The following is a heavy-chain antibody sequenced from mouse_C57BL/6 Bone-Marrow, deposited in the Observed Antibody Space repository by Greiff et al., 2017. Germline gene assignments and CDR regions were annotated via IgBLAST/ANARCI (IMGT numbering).Heavy chain of an antibody. CDR1: DSEVFPIAY. CDR2: ILPSIGRT. V-gene: IGHV15-2*01. J-gene: IGHJ1*03. CDR3: ARGTNWDVLGYFDV. Sequence: QVQLQQSGSELRSPGSSVKLSCKDFDSEVFPIAYMSWVRQKPGHGFEWIGGILPSIGRTIYGEKFEDKATLDADTLSNTAYLELNSLTSEDSAIYYCARGTNWDVLGYFDVWGTGTTVTVSS. D-gene: IGHD4-1*01.